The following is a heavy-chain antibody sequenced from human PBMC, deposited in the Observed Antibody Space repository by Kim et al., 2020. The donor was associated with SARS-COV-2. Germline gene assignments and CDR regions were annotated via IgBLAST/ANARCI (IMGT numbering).Heavy chain of an antibody. J-gene: IGHJ4*02. D-gene: IGHD3-10*01. CDR1: GGSISSSNW. Sequence: SETLSLTCAVSGGSISSSNWWSWVRQPPGKGLEWIGEIYHSGSTNYNPSLKSRVTISVDKSKNQFSLKLSSVTAADTAVYYCARYVFSMVQGVITYYFDYWGQGTLVTVSS. CDR2: IYHSGST. CDR3: ARYVFSMVQGVITYYFDY. V-gene: IGHV4-4*02.